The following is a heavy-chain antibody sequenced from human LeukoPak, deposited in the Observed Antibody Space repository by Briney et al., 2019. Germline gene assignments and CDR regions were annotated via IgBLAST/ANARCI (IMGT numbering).Heavy chain of an antibody. Sequence: GASVKVSCKASGYTFTGYYMHWVRQAPGQGLEWMGWINPNSGGTNYAQKFQGRVTMTRDTSISTAYMELSRLRSDDTAVYYCAILRRTYYYGSGSYTPLFSNRYWGQGTLVTVSS. D-gene: IGHD3-10*01. CDR2: INPNSGGT. V-gene: IGHV1-2*02. CDR3: AILRRTYYYGSGSYTPLFSNRY. CDR1: GYTFTGYY. J-gene: IGHJ4*02.